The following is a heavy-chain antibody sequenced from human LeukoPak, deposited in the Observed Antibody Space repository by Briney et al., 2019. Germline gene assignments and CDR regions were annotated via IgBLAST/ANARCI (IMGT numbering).Heavy chain of an antibody. CDR1: GFTFSSYS. D-gene: IGHD2-15*01. J-gene: IGHJ4*02. V-gene: IGHV3-21*04. CDR2: ISGSSSYI. CDR3: AKGTLGYCSGGSCYSGY. Sequence: PGGSLRLSCAASGFTFSSYSMNWVRQAPGKGLEWVSSISGSSSYIYYADSVKGRFTVSRDNSKNTLYLQMSSLRAEDTAVYYCAKGTLGYCSGGSCYSGYWGQGTLVTVSS.